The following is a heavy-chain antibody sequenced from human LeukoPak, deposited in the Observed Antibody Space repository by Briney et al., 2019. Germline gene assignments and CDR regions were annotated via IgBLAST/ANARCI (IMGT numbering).Heavy chain of an antibody. CDR1: GFTFSSYE. V-gene: IGHV3-48*03. D-gene: IGHD5-18*01. J-gene: IGHJ4*02. CDR2: ISSSASTI. CDR3: ARVHYNTAMVDIDY. Sequence: PGGSLRLSRAASGFTFSSYEMHWVRQAPGKGLEWISYISSSASTIYYADSVKGRFTISRDNGKNSLYLQMNSLRAEDTAVYYCARVHYNTAMVDIDYWGQGTLVTVSS.